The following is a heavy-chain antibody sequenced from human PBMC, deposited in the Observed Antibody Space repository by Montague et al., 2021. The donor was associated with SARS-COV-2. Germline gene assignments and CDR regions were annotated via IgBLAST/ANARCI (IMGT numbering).Heavy chain of an antibody. CDR3: ARWDPQTLTLIGLRGKSASDY. CDR1: GGSFSGYD. V-gene: IGHV4-34*01. CDR2: INHGGTT. D-gene: IGHD4-23*01. Sequence: SETLSLTCAVYGGSFSGYDWTWIRQSPGEGLEWIAEINHGGTTNYNFSPSLRSRVTISVDTSKSQFSLKLSAVTAADTGVYYCARWDPQTLTLIGLRGKSASDYWGQGTLVTVSS. J-gene: IGHJ4*02.